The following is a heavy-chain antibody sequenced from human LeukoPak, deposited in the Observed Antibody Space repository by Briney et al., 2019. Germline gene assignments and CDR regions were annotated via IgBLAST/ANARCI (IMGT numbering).Heavy chain of an antibody. J-gene: IGHJ5*02. V-gene: IGHV4-59*01. Sequence: SETLSLTCTVSGGSISSYYWSWIRQPPGKGLEWIGYINYSGSTNYNPSLKSRVTISVDTSKNQFSLKLSSVTAADTAVYYCARELGYCSSTSCHNWFDPWGQGTLVTVSS. CDR2: INYSGST. CDR3: ARELGYCSSTSCHNWFDP. D-gene: IGHD2-2*01. CDR1: GGSISSYY.